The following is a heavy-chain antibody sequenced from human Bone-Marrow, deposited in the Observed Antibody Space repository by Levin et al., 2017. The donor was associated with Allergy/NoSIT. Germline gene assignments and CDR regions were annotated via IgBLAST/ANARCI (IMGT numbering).Heavy chain of an antibody. J-gene: IGHJ4*02. CDR1: GYTFTGYY. V-gene: IGHV1-2*02. CDR3: ARAIAVGARDY. Sequence: GASVKVSCKVSGYTFTGYYIHWVRQAPGQGLEWVAWINPYSGVTNYAQDFQERVTVTTDASINTAYMDFNSLRFNDTAVYYCARAIAVGARDYWGQGTLVSVSS. CDR2: INPYSGVT. D-gene: IGHD2-15*01.